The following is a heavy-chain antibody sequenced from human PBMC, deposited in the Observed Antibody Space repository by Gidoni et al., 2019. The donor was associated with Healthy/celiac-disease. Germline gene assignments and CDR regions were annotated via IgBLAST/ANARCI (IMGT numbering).Heavy chain of an antibody. CDR2: INHSGST. J-gene: IGHJ6*02. CDR3: ARIQLRYYYYYGMDV. D-gene: IGHD2-2*01. V-gene: IGHV4-34*01. Sequence: QVQLQQWGAGLLKPSETLSLTCAVYGGSFSGYYWSWIRQPPGKGLEWIGEINHSGSTNYNPSLKSRVTISVDTSKNQFSLKLSSVTAADTAVYYCARIQLRYYYYYGMDVWGQGTTVTVSS. CDR1: GGSFSGYY.